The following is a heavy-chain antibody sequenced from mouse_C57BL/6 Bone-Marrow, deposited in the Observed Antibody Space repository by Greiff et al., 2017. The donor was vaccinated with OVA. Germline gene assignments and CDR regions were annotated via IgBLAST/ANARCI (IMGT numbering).Heavy chain of an antibody. V-gene: IGHV1-81*01. CDR2: IYPRSGNT. J-gene: IGHJ3*01. Sequence: VQLQQSGAELVRPGASVKLSCKASGYTFTSYGISWVKQRTGQGLEWIGEIYPRSGNTYYNEKFKGKATLTADKASRTVYMGLRSLTSEDSAVYYCARDYYGTWFAFWGQGNLITVTA. CDR1: GYTFTSYG. CDR3: ARDYYGTWFAF. D-gene: IGHD1-1*01.